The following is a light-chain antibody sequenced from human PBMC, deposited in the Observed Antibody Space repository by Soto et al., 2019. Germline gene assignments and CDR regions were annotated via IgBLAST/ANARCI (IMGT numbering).Light chain of an antibody. J-gene: IGKJ4*01. CDR3: QQFGVSPT. CDR2: DAS. V-gene: IGKV3-20*01. Sequence: EIVLTQSPGTLSLSPGERATLSCRASQSVSSSYLVWYQQKPGQAPRLLIYDASNRATGIPARFSGSGSGTDFTLTISSLEPEDFAVYYCQQFGVSPTFGGGTKVDIK. CDR1: QSVSSSY.